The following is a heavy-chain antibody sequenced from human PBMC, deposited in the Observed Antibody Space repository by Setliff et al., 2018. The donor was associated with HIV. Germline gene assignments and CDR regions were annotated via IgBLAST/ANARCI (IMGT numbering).Heavy chain of an antibody. D-gene: IGHD2-2*01. Sequence: SETLSLTCAVYGGSLRGYYWSWVRQSPPKGLEWIGEISHTGNINYNTALSNRVTVSVDTSKNQFSLKLTSVTAADTAVYFCARLHLRVPPSIFDYWSPGTMVTVSS. V-gene: IGHV4-34*01. CDR2: ISHTGNI. J-gene: IGHJ4*02. CDR1: GGSLRGYY. CDR3: ARLHLRVPPSIFDY.